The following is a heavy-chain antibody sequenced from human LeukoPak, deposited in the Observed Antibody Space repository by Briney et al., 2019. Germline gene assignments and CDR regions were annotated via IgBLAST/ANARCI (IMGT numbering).Heavy chain of an antibody. CDR1: GFTFSSYA. CDR3: AKTTTGYSSGRYPGWPVDY. V-gene: IGHV3-23*01. CDR2: IFGSGGST. Sequence: GGSLRLSCAASGFTFSSYAMYWVRQAPGKGLEWVSGIFGSGGSTHYADSVRGRFTISRDNSKNTVYLQMNSLRAEDTAVYYCAKTTTGYSSGRYPGWPVDYWGQGTLVTVSS. J-gene: IGHJ4*02. D-gene: IGHD6-19*01.